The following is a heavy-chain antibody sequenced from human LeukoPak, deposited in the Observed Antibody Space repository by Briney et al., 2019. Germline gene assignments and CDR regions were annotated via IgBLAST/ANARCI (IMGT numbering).Heavy chain of an antibody. D-gene: IGHD3-3*01. V-gene: IGHV3-21*01. CDR3: ARVQYDFWSGYSKLFDY. J-gene: IGHJ4*02. Sequence: GGSLRLSCAASGFTFSSYSMNWIRQAPGKGLEWVSSISSSTSYIYYADSVKGRFTISKDNAKNSLYLQMNSLRAEDTAVYYCARVQYDFWSGYSKLFDYWGQGTLVTVSS. CDR1: GFTFSSYS. CDR2: ISSSTSYI.